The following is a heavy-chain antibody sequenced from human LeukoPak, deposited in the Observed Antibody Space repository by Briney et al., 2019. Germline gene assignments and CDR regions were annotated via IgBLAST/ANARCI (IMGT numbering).Heavy chain of an antibody. CDR1: GFTFSSYW. J-gene: IGHJ4*02. CDR3: ATDGGYCSSTSCYRGDYFDY. CDR2: IKQDGSEK. D-gene: IGHD2-2*02. V-gene: IGHV3-7*01. Sequence: GGSLRLSCAASGFTFSSYWMSWVRQAPGKGLEWVANIKQDGSEKYYVDSVKGRFTISRDNAKNSLYLQMNSLRAEDTAVYYCATDGGYCSSTSCYRGDYFDYWGQGTLVTVSS.